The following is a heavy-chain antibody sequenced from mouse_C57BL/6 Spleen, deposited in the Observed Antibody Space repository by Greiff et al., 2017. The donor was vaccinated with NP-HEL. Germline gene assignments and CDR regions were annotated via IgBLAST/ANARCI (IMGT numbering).Heavy chain of an antibody. CDR1: GYSITSGYY. V-gene: IGHV3-6*01. D-gene: IGHD2-3*01. CDR2: ISYDGSN. Sequence: EVKLMESGPGLVKPSQSLSLTCSVTGYSITSGYYWNWIRQFPGNKLEWMGYISYDGSNNYNPSLKNRISITRDTSKNQFFLKLNSVTTEDTATYYCAREWDGSWYFDVWGTGTTVTVSS. CDR3: AREWDGSWYFDV. J-gene: IGHJ1*03.